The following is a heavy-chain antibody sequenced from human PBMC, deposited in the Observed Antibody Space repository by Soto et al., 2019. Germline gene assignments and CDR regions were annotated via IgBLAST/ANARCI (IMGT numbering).Heavy chain of an antibody. D-gene: IGHD6-19*01. Sequence: PSETLSLTCTVSGGSISSSSYYWGWIRQPPGKGLEWIGSIYYIGSTYYNPSLKSRVTISVDTSKNQFSLKLSSVTAADTAVYYCARINGSGWPNFDYWGQGTLVTVSS. V-gene: IGHV4-39*01. CDR2: IYYIGST. J-gene: IGHJ4*02. CDR3: ARINGSGWPNFDY. CDR1: GGSISSSSYY.